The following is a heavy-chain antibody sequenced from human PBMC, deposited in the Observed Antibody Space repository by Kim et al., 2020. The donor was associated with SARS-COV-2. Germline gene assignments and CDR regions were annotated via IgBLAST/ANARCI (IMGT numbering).Heavy chain of an antibody. D-gene: IGHD3-9*01. V-gene: IGHV3-48*01. Sequence: GGSLRLSCAASGFTFSSYSMNWVRQAPGKELEWVSYISSSSSTIYYADSVKGRFTISRDNAKNSLYLQMNSLRAEDTAVYYCARDRRYYNILTGYVYEYFQHWGQGTLVTVSS. CDR3: ARDRRYYNILTGYVYEYFQH. CDR1: GFTFSSYS. CDR2: ISSSSSTI. J-gene: IGHJ1*01.